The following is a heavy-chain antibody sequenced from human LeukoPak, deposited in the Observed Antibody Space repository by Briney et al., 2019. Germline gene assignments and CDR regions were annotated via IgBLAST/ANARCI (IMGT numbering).Heavy chain of an antibody. V-gene: IGHV1-2*02. CDR2: INPNSGGT. CDR1: GYTFTGYY. Sequence: ASVKVSCKASGYTFTGYYMHWVRQAPGQGLEWMGWINPNSGGTNYAQKFQGRVTMTRDTSISTAYMELSRLRSDDTAVYYCARDHTYGYSYYFDYWGQGTLVTVSS. CDR3: ARDHTYGYSYYFDY. J-gene: IGHJ4*02. D-gene: IGHD5-18*01.